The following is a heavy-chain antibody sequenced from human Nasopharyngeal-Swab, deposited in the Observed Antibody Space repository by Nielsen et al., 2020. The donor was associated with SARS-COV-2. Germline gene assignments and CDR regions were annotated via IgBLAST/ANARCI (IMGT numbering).Heavy chain of an antibody. J-gene: IGHJ6*03. Sequence: ASVEVSCKASGYTFTGYYMHWVRQAPGQGLEWMGRINPNSGGTNYAQKFQGRVTMTRDTSISTAYMELSRLRSDDTAVYYCERSALGYCSSNSRYPLYYYYMDVWGKGTTVTVSS. CDR1: GYTFTGYY. CDR3: ERSALGYCSSNSRYPLYYYYMDV. V-gene: IGHV1-2*06. D-gene: IGHD2-2*01. CDR2: INPNSGGT.